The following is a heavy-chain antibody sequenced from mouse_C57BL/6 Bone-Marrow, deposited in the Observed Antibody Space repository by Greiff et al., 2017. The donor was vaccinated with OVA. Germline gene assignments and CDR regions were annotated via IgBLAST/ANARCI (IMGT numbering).Heavy chain of an antibody. CDR3: ARKGNYNGSSNSGYCDV. Sequence: QLQQPGAELVMPGASVKLSCKASGYTFTSYWMHWVKQRPGQGLEWIGEIDPSDSYTNYKQKFKGKYTLTVDKSSSTADMQLSSLTTEDAAVYYCARKGNYNGSSNSGYCDVWGRGTTDTVSS. CDR2: IDPSDSYT. J-gene: IGHJ1*03. D-gene: IGHD1-1*01. V-gene: IGHV1-69*01. CDR1: GYTFTSYW.